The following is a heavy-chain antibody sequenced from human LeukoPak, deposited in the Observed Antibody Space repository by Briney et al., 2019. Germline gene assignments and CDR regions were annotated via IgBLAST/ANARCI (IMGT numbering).Heavy chain of an antibody. CDR2: ISSTGRTE. J-gene: IGHJ6*02. V-gene: IGHV3-48*03. CDR1: GFTSSNYE. CDR3: AKYGDYRYLYGMDV. D-gene: IGHD4-17*01. Sequence: GGSLRLSCVASGFTSSNYEMNWVRHAPGKGREWVSYISSTGRTENYADSVKGRFTISRDNAKNSLYLQMNNLRAEDTAVYYCAKYGDYRYLYGMDVWGQGTTVTVSS.